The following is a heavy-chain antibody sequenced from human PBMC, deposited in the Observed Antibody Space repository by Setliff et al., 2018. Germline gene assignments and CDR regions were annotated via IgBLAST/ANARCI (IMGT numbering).Heavy chain of an antibody. CDR1: GLTFSSDA. CDR3: AKGGDWDDEHYAFDI. D-gene: IGHD1-1*01. V-gene: IGHV3-23*03. CDR2: ISSDGSSI. Sequence: PGGSLRLSCAASGLTFSSDAMTWVHQTPGKGLEWVSVISSDGSSIYYADSVKGRFTISRDNSKNTLYLQMNSLRADDTAVYFCAKGGDWDDEHYAFDIWGQGTMVTVSS. J-gene: IGHJ3*02.